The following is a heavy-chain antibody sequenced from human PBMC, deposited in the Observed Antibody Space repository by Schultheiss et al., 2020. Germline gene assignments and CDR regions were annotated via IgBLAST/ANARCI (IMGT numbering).Heavy chain of an antibody. J-gene: IGHJ6*03. Sequence: GSLRLSCAVYGGSFSGYYWSWIRQPPGKGLEWIGEINHSGSTNYNPSLKSRVTISVDTSKNQFSLKLSSVTAADTAVYYCARLHGYCSSTSCYNARYYYYYYMDVWGKGTTVTVSS. V-gene: IGHV4-34*01. CDR3: ARLHGYCSSTSCYNARYYYYYYMDV. CDR1: GGSFSGYY. CDR2: INHSGST. D-gene: IGHD2-2*02.